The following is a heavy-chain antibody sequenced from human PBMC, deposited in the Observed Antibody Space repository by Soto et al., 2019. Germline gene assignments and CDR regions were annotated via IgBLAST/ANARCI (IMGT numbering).Heavy chain of an antibody. V-gene: IGHV3-48*01. J-gene: IGHJ4*02. CDR3: ARDGGMDGCSGGSCYFHLLFPFDY. CDR2: ISSSSSTI. D-gene: IGHD2-15*01. Sequence: GGSLRLSCAASGFTFSSYSMNWVRQAPGKGLEWVSYISSSSSTIYYADSVKGRFTISRDNAKNSLYLQMNSLRAEDTALYYCARDGGMDGCSGGSCYFHLLFPFDYWGQGTLVTVSS. CDR1: GFTFSSYS.